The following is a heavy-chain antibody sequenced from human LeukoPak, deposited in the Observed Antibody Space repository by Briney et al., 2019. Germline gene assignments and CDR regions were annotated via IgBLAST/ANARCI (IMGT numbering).Heavy chain of an antibody. CDR2: INPDGGNT. Sequence: GASVKVSCKASGYTFTNSYIHWVRQAPGQVLEWMGLINPDGGNTNYAQNFQGRVTLTRDMSTSTVYMELSSLRSEDTAVYYCARSIGLRQGETGPLRDYWGQGTLVTVSS. V-gene: IGHV1-46*01. J-gene: IGHJ4*02. CDR3: ARSIGLRQGETGPLRDY. D-gene: IGHD2-21*01. CDR1: GYTFTNSY.